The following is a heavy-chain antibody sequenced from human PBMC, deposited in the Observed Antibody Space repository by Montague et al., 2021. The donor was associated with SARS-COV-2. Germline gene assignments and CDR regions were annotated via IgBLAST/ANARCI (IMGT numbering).Heavy chain of an antibody. CDR2: IYYSGST. D-gene: IGHD6-13*01. CDR3: ARAPRSIAAAGTASDY. Sequence: TLSLTCTVSGGSISSGGYYWSWIRQHPGKGLEWIGYIYYSGSTYYNPSLKSRVTISVGTSKNQFSLKLSSVIAADTAVYYCARAPRSIAAAGTASDYWGQGTLVTVSS. V-gene: IGHV4-31*03. J-gene: IGHJ4*02. CDR1: GGSISSGGYY.